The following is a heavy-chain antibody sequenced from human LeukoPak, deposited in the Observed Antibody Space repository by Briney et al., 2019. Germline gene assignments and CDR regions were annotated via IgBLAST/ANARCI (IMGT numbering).Heavy chain of an antibody. D-gene: IGHD1-26*01. V-gene: IGHV1-2*06. CDR1: GYTFTDYY. CDR3: ARALGVGFGQNAYYFDH. J-gene: IGHJ4*02. Sequence: AASVMVSCKASGYTFTDYYMHWVRQAPGQGLEWMGRLNPNIGGTNYAQKFQGRVTMTRDTSTDTAYMQLSSLRSTDTAVYFCARALGVGFGQNAYYFDHWGQGTLVTVSS. CDR2: LNPNIGGT.